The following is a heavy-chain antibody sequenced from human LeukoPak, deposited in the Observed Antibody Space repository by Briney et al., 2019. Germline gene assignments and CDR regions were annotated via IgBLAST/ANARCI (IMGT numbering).Heavy chain of an antibody. J-gene: IGHJ6*02. Sequence: PGGSLRLSCTASGFTFSSFAMTWVRQAPGKGLEWVSGISGSGGSTYYADSVRGRFTISRDNSNNTLYLRMNSLRVEDTAVYYCARDPRRYFYGMDVWGQGTTVTVSS. V-gene: IGHV3-23*01. CDR2: ISGSGGST. CDR3: ARDPRRYFYGMDV. CDR1: GFTFSSFA.